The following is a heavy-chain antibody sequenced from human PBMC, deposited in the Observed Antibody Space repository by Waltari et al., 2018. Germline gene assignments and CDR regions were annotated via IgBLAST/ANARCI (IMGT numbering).Heavy chain of an antibody. CDR2: INPKSSTT. D-gene: IGHD1-1*01. J-gene: IGHJ4*02. V-gene: IGHV1-46*01. Sequence: QVQLVLSGAAVPTPGAFVKVSCEASGYTFTSAFMHWVRQVPGQGLEWVGVINPKSSTTRYSEKFQGSVTITGDTSTSTVYMELSSLKSEDTAVFYCARVRPPNDATYWDDVLNWGKEPRVTVSS. CDR3: ARVRPPNDATYWDDVLN. CDR1: GYTFTSAF.